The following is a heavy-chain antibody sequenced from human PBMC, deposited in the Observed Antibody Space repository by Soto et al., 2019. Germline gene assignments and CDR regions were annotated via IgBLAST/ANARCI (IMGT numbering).Heavy chain of an antibody. CDR3: ARDDPLTPGDY. V-gene: IGHV4-31*03. Sequence: PSETLSLTCTVSGGSISSGGYNWSWIRQHPGKSLEWIGYIYYSGSTYYNPSLKSRVTISVDTSKNQFSLKLSSVTAADTALYYCARDDPLTPGDYWGQGTLVTVSS. D-gene: IGHD7-27*01. J-gene: IGHJ4*02. CDR2: IYYSGST. CDR1: GGSISSGGYN.